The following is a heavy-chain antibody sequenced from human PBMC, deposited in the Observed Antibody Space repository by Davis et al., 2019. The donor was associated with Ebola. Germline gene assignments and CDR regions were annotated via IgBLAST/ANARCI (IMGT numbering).Heavy chain of an antibody. V-gene: IGHV3-7*04. CDR2: IKQDGSEK. D-gene: IGHD5-24*01. CDR1: GFTFSSYW. CDR3: ARGRWLPYWYFDL. J-gene: IGHJ2*01. Sequence: GESLKISCAASGFTFSSYWLTWVRQAPGKGLEWVANIKQDGSEKYYVDSVKGRFTISRDNAKNSLYLQMNSLRAEDTAVYYCARGRWLPYWYFDLWGRGTLVTVSS.